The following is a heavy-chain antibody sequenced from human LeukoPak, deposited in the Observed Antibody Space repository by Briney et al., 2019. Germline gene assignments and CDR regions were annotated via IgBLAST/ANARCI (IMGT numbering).Heavy chain of an antibody. Sequence: SQTLSLTCTVSGGSISSGDYYWSWIRQPPGKGLEWIAYMYYSGSTYYNPSLKSRVTMSADTSKNQLSLKLSSVTAADTAVYYCARTYYFDSRIDHWGQGTLVTVSS. V-gene: IGHV4-30-4*01. J-gene: IGHJ5*02. CDR1: GGSISSGDYY. D-gene: IGHD3-22*01. CDR3: ARTYYFDSRIDH. CDR2: MYYSGST.